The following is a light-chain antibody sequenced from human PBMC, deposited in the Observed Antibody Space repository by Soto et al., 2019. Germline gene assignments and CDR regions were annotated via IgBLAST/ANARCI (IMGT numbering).Light chain of an antibody. CDR3: QQFNSYLPFT. CDR1: QGISSA. CDR2: DAS. Sequence: AIQLTQSPSSLSASVGDRVTITCRASQGISSALAWYQQKPGKAPKLLIYDASSLESGVPSRFSVSGSVTDFTLTISRLQPEDFATYYCQQFNSYLPFTFGPGTKVDIK. J-gene: IGKJ3*01. V-gene: IGKV1-13*02.